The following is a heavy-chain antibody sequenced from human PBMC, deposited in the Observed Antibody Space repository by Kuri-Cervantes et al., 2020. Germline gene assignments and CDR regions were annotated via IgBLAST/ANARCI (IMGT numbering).Heavy chain of an antibody. CDR3: VKGGAYPYYYYMDV. D-gene: IGHD1-26*01. V-gene: IGHV3-30*02. Sequence: GESLKISCAASGLTFSSHGMHWVRQAPGKGPEWVAFVRYDGNNKFYADSVKGRFTISGDTSNNTLYLQMNSLRAEDTAVYYCVKGGAYPYYYYMDVWGKGTTVTVSS. CDR1: GLTFSSHG. CDR2: VRYDGNNK. J-gene: IGHJ6*03.